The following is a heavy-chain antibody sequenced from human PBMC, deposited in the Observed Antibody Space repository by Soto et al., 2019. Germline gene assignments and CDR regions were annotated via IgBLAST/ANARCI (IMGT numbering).Heavy chain of an antibody. D-gene: IGHD2-21*02. CDR2: IYYSGST. Sequence: QVQLQESGPGLVKPSQTLSLTCTVSGGSISSGDYYWSWIRQPPGKGLEWIGYIYYSGSTYYNPSHKIRVTISVDTSKNQFSLKLSSVTAADTAVYYCARDAYCGGDCLRGFDPWGQGTLVTVSS. CDR1: GGSISSGDYY. CDR3: ARDAYCGGDCLRGFDP. V-gene: IGHV4-30-4*01. J-gene: IGHJ5*02.